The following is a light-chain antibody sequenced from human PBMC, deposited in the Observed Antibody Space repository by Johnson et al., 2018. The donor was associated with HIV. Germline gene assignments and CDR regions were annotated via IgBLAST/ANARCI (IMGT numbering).Light chain of an antibody. CDR2: DNT. V-gene: IGLV1-51*01. Sequence: QAVLTQPPSVSAAPGQKVTISCSGSSSNIGNNYVSWYQQLPGTAPKPLIYDNTKRPSGIPARFSGSKSGTSATLGITGLQTGDEADYYCGTWDSSLSAYVFGTGTKVTVL. CDR1: SSNIGNNY. CDR3: GTWDSSLSAYV. J-gene: IGLJ1*01.